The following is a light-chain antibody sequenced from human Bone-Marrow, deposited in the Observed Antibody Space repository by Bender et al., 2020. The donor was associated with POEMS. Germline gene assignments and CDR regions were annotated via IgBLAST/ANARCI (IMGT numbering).Light chain of an antibody. CDR3: CSYESGNTVVI. CDR2: EGT. CDR1: RSDVGSNDF. J-gene: IGLJ2*01. V-gene: IGLV2-23*03. Sequence: QSALTQPASVSGSPGQSITISCTGTRSDVGSNDFVSWYQQHPGKAPKLIIYEGTKRPSGLSHRFSGSKSGNTASLTISGLQAEDEADYFCCSYESGNTVVIFGGGTRLTVL.